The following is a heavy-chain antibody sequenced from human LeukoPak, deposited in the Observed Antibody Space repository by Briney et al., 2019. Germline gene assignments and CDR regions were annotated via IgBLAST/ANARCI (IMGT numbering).Heavy chain of an antibody. CDR2: ISGSGGST. Sequence: GGSLRLFCAASGFTFSSYAMSWVRRAPGKGLEWVSAISGSGGSTYYADSVKGRFTISRDNSKNTLYLQMNSLRAEDTAVYYCAKGGGDYGDYWGQGTLVTVSS. V-gene: IGHV3-23*01. J-gene: IGHJ4*02. D-gene: IGHD4-17*01. CDR3: AKGGGDYGDY. CDR1: GFTFSSYA.